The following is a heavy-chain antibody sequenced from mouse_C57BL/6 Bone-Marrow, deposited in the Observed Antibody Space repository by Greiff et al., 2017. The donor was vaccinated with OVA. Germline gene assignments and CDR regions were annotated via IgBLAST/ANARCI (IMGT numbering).Heavy chain of an antibody. CDR3: TLDYYGSSYVRFAY. CDR1: GFTFSDAW. D-gene: IGHD1-1*01. V-gene: IGHV6-6*01. CDR2: IRNTANTHAT. Sequence: EVMLVESGGGLVQPGGSMKLSCAASGFTFSDAWMDWVRQSPEKGLEWVAEIRNTANTHATYYAESVKGRFTISRDDSKSSVYLQMNSLRAEDTGIDYCTLDYYGSSYVRFAYWGQGTLVTGSA. J-gene: IGHJ3*01.